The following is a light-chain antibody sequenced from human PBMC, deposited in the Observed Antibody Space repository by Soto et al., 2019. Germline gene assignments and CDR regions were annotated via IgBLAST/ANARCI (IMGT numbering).Light chain of an antibody. Sequence: QSVLTQPPSVSGAPGQRVTISCTGSRSNIGAGYDVHWYQQLPGTAPKLLIYGNSNRPSGVPDRFSGSKSGTSASLAITGLQAEDEADYYCQSYDSSLNSVVFGGWTKLTVL. V-gene: IGLV1-40*01. CDR2: GNS. CDR1: RSNIGAGYD. J-gene: IGLJ2*01. CDR3: QSYDSSLNSVV.